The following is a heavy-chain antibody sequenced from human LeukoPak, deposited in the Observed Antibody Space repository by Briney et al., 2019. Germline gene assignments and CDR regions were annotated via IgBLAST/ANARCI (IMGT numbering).Heavy chain of an antibody. CDR2: IIAIFGTA. Sequence: SVKVSCKASGGTFSIYAIRWVRQAPGQGLEWMGGIIAIFGTANYAQKFQGTVTTTADESTSTAYVELRRVRSEDTAVYYCAIILAENYYGSGSYYNGFDYWGQGTLVTVSS. CDR1: GGTFSIYA. V-gene: IGHV1-69*01. J-gene: IGHJ4*02. D-gene: IGHD3-10*01. CDR3: AIILAENYYGSGSYYNGFDY.